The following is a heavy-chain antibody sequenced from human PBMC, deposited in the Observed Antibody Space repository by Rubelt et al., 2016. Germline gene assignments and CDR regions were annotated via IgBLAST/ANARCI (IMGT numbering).Heavy chain of an antibody. J-gene: IGHJ4*02. Sequence: QVQLVQSGAEVKKPGASVKVSCKASGYTFTSYDINWVRQATGQGLEWMGGIIPIFGTANYAQEFQGRVTVTADESTSTAYMERSSLRSEDTAVYYCARVSGGLSPDYWGQGTLVTVSS. V-gene: IGHV1-69*01. CDR3: ARVSGGLSPDY. D-gene: IGHD3-16*01. CDR2: IIPIFGTA. CDR1: GYTFTSYD.